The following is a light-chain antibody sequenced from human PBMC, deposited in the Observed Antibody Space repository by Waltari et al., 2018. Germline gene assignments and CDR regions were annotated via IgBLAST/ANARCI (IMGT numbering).Light chain of an antibody. J-gene: IGKJ4*01. CDR2: GVS. CDR1: QSVSSIS. V-gene: IGKV3-20*01. Sequence: RASQSVSSISLSWYQQKAGKPPRLLIYGVSSRATGIPDRFSGSGSGTDFTLTISRLEPEDFAVYYCQQYDSIVLTFGGGTKVEI. CDR3: QQYDSIVLT.